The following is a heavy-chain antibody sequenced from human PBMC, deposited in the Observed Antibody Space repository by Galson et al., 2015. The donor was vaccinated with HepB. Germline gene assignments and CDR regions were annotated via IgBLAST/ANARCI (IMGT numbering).Heavy chain of an antibody. CDR1: RFTFERYG. V-gene: IGHV3-30*18. Sequence: SLRLSCAASRFTFERYGMHWVRQAPGKGLEWVAFISHDGTNTHYADSVKGRFTISRDNSKNTVSLQMNNLRAEDTAVYYCAKTPPDIVDEKYFDYWGQGSLVTVSS. CDR2: ISHDGTNT. D-gene: IGHD2-15*01. CDR3: AKTPPDIVDEKYFDY. J-gene: IGHJ4*02.